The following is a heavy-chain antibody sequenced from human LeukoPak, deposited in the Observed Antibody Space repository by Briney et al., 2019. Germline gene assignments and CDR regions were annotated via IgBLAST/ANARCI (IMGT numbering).Heavy chain of an antibody. V-gene: IGHV3-53*01. J-gene: IGHJ4*02. CDR3: ARSAYYYDSSGFSYYDY. Sequence: PGGSLRLSCAASGFTFSSNYMSWVRQAPGKGLEWVSVIYSGGSTYYADSVKGRFTISRDNSKNTLYLQMNSLRAEDTAVYYCARSAYYYDSSGFSYYDYWGQGTLVTVSS. CDR1: GFTFSSNY. D-gene: IGHD3-22*01. CDR2: IYSGGST.